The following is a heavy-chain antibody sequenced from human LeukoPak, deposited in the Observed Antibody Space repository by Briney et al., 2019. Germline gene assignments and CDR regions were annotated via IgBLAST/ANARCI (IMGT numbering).Heavy chain of an antibody. J-gene: IGHJ4*02. CDR2: ISYDGSNK. Sequence: GGSLRLSCAASGFTFSNYVMHCVRQAPGKGLEWVATISYDGSNKYYADSVKGRFTISRDNSKNTLYLQMSSLKGEDTAVYYCARDGPAVIFFGYFEYWGQGTLVTVSS. CDR1: GFTFSNYV. CDR3: ARDGPAVIFFGYFEY. V-gene: IGHV3-30*03. D-gene: IGHD2-21*01.